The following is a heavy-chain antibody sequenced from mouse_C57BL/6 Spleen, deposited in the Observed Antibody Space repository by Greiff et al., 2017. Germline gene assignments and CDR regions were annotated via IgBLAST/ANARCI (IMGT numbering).Heavy chain of an antibody. CDR2: IYPGDGDT. CDR1: GYAFSSSW. V-gene: IGHV1-82*01. J-gene: IGHJ2*01. D-gene: IGHD1-1*01. Sequence: VMLVESGPELVKPGASVKISCKASGYAFSSSWMNWVKQRPGKGLEWIGRIYPGDGDTNYNGKFKGKATLTADKSSSTAYMQLSSLTSEDSAVYFCARHYYGSSYLDYWGQGTTLTVSS. CDR3: ARHYYGSSYLDY.